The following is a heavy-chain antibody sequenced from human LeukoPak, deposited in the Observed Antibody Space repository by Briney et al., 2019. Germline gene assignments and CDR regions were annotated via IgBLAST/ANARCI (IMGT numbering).Heavy chain of an antibody. J-gene: IGHJ4*02. V-gene: IGHV4-34*01. CDR2: INHSGST. CDR3: ARVSSWYWRVDY. D-gene: IGHD2-15*01. Sequence: SETLSLTCAVYGGSFSGYYWSWIRQPPGKGLEWIGEINHSGSTNYNPPLKSRVTISVDTSKNQFSLKLSSVTAADTAVYYCARVSSWYWRVDYWGQGTLVTVSS. CDR1: GGSFSGYY.